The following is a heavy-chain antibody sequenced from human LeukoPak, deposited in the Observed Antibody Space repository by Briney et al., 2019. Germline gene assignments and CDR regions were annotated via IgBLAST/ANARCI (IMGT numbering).Heavy chain of an antibody. CDR1: GGTFSSYS. V-gene: IGHV3-21*01. J-gene: IGHJ6*02. CDR2: ISSSSSYI. CDR3: ARDQPYDILPSYGMDV. Sequence: GGTLRLSCAASGGTFSSYSMNWVRQAPGKGLEWVASISSSSSYIYYADSVKGRFTISRDNAKNSLYLQMNSLRAEDTAVYYCARDQPYDILPSYGMDVWGQGTTVTVSS. D-gene: IGHD3-9*01.